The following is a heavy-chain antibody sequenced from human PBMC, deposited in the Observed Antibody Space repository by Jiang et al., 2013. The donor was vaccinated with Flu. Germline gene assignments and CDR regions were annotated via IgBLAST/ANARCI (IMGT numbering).Heavy chain of an antibody. Sequence: GAEVKKPGASVKVSCKTSGYIFSGYYIHWVRQAPGQGLEWMGWINPDSGGTNHAQKFQGRVTMTRDTSISTAYMELSSLKADDTAVYYCARGRGPYSSSSNFWGQGNPGHRLL. CDR2: INPDSGGT. V-gene: IGHV1-2*02. CDR1: GYIFSGYY. CDR3: ARGRGPYSSSSNF. J-gene: IGHJ4*02. D-gene: IGHD6-13*01.